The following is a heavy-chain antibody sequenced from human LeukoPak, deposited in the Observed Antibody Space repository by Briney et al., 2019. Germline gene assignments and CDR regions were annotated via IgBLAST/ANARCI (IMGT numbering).Heavy chain of an antibody. V-gene: IGHV3-7*01. J-gene: IGHJ6*03. CDR1: GFTFSSYW. CDR3: ARDHRDYDFWSGYYLYYYYYMDV. Sequence: GGSLRLSCAASGFTFSSYWMSWVRQAPGKGPVWVANIKQAGSEEYYVDSVKGGFTISRDNAKNSLYLQMNSMRAEDTAVYYCARDHRDYDFWSGYYLYYYYYMDVWGKGTTVTVSS. CDR2: IKQAGSEE. D-gene: IGHD3-3*01.